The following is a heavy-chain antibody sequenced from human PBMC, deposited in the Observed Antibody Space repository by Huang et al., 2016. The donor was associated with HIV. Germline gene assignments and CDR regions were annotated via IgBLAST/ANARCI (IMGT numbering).Heavy chain of an antibody. D-gene: IGHD3-9*01. V-gene: IGHV4-34*02. J-gene: IGHJ6*02. CDR3: ARVPTPSYYDHWDLSPAHEDIYYYNTDV. CDR2: IIHRGSA. CDR1: GGSFSHYY. Sequence: QVHLKQWGAGLLKPSETLSLTCAVYGGSFSHYYWIWVRQSPGKGLEWVGEIIHRGSANYNPSVKGRVAISIDTSRRQVSLALRSVTAADTGIYDCARVPTPSYYDHWDLSPAHEDIYYYNTDVWGPGTTVTVSS.